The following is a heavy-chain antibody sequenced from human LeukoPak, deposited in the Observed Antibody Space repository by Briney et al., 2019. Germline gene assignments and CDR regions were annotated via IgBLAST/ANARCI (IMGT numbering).Heavy chain of an antibody. CDR2: ISDSGGST. CDR1: GFPFSSYA. Sequence: PGGSLRLSCSASGFPFSSYAMHWVRQAPGKGLEYVSAISDSGGSTYYADSVKGRFTISRDNSKNTLYLQMSSRRAEDTAAYFCVHGYSFGPYGMDVWGQGTTVTVSS. D-gene: IGHD2-15*01. J-gene: IGHJ6*02. V-gene: IGHV3-64D*09. CDR3: VHGYSFGPYGMDV.